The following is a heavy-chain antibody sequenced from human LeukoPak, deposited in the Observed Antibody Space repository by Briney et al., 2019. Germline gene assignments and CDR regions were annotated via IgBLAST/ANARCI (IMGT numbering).Heavy chain of an antibody. J-gene: IGHJ6*01. CDR2: IYYSGST. CDR3: ARDRAMVRASTRAYYYYGMD. D-gene: IGHD3-10*01. CDR1: GGSISSYY. Sequence: SETLSLTCTVSGGSISSYYWSWIRQPPGKGLEWIGYIYYSGSTNYNPSLKSRVTISVDTSKNQFSLKLSSVTAADTAVYYCARDRAMVRASTRAYYYYGMD. V-gene: IGHV4-59*01.